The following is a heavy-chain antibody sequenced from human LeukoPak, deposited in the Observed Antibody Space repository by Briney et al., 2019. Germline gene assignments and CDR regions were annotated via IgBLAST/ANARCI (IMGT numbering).Heavy chain of an antibody. CDR2: IYYSGST. CDR3: AREIFTPDY. Sequence: SETLSLTCTVSGGSISTSNYYWGWIRQPPGKGLEWIGSIYYSGSTYYNPSLKSRVTISVDTSKNQFSLKLSSVTAADTAVYYCAREIFTPDYWGQGTLVTVSS. J-gene: IGHJ4*02. V-gene: IGHV4-39*07. D-gene: IGHD3-3*01. CDR1: GGSISTSNYY.